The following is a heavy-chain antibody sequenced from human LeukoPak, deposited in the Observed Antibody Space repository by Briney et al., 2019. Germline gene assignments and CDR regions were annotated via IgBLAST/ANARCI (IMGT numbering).Heavy chain of an antibody. CDR2: IKEDGSEK. D-gene: IGHD3-9*01. J-gene: IGHJ4*01. CDR3: ARAPLTGSSARPADY. V-gene: IGHV3-7*01. Sequence: GGSLRLSCAASGFIFSTYWMSWVRQAPGKGLEWVANIKEDGSEKYYGDSVKGRFITSSDNAKNTLYLQMNILSAEDTAVYYCARAPLTGSSARPADYWGHGTLVTVSS. CDR1: GFIFSTYW.